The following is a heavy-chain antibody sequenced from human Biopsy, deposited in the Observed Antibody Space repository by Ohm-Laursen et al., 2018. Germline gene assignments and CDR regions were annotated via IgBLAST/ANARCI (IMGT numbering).Heavy chain of an antibody. Sequence: GTLSLTCTVSGGSISSYYWNWIRQPPGKGLEWIGYIYYSGSTNYNPSLKSRVTISVDTSKNQFSLRLNSVAAADTAVYYCARATNSTGWPYYYFYGMDVWGQGTTVTVSS. CDR1: GGSISSYY. D-gene: IGHD2/OR15-2a*01. V-gene: IGHV4-59*01. CDR2: IYYSGST. CDR3: ARATNSTGWPYYYFYGMDV. J-gene: IGHJ6*02.